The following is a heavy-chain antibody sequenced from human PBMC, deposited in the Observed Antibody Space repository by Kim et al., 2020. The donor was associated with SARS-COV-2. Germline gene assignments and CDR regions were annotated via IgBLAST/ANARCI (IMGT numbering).Heavy chain of an antibody. CDR1: GDSVSSNSAA. V-gene: IGHV6-1*01. Sequence: SQTLSLTCAISGDSVSSNSAAWNWIRQSPSRGLEWLGRTYYRSKWYNDYAVSVKSRITINPDTSKNQFSLQLNSVTPEDTAVYYCAREGPSGEYDFWSGPFTNNWFDPWGQGTLVTVSS. CDR2: TYYRSKWYN. CDR3: AREGPSGEYDFWSGPFTNNWFDP. D-gene: IGHD3-3*01. J-gene: IGHJ5*02.